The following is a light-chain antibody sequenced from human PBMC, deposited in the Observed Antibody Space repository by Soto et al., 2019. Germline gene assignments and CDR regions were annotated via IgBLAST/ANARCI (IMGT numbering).Light chain of an antibody. V-gene: IGKV3-15*01. CDR2: GAS. CDR3: QQYNNWPPYT. Sequence: EIVMTQSPGTLSVSPGEGATLSCRASQSVSINLAWYQQKPGQAPRLLIYGASTRATGIPARFSGSGSGTEFTLTISSLQSEDFAVYYCQQYNNWPPYTFGQGTKLEIK. J-gene: IGKJ2*01. CDR1: QSVSIN.